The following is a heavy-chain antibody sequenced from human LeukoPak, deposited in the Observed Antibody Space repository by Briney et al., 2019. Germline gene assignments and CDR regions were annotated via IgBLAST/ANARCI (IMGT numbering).Heavy chain of an antibody. CDR2: IYYSGST. J-gene: IGHJ4*02. CDR3: ARLGERNGSYCYGSGSRSPFDY. CDR1: GGSISSSSYY. V-gene: IGHV4-39*01. D-gene: IGHD3-10*01. Sequence: PSEILSLTCTVSGGSISSSSYYWGWIRQPPGKGLEWIGSIYYSGSTYYNPSLKSRVTISVDTSKNQFSLKLSSVTAADTAVYYCARLGERNGSYCYGSGSRSPFDYWGQGTLVTVSS.